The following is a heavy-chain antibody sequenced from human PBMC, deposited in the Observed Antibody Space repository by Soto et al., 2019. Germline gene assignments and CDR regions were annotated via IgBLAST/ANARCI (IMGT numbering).Heavy chain of an antibody. V-gene: IGHV3-21*01. CDR3: VRGSYGDYVS. J-gene: IGHJ5*02. Sequence: EVQLEESGGGLVKPGGSLRLSCVASGFTFNSNTMNWVRQAPGKGLEWVSSISPTSAYIYYTDLVKGRFTISRDNGENSLFLQMNSLRAEATAVYYCVRGSYGDYVSWGQGTLVTVSS. CDR1: GFTFNSNT. D-gene: IGHD4-17*01. CDR2: ISPTSAYI.